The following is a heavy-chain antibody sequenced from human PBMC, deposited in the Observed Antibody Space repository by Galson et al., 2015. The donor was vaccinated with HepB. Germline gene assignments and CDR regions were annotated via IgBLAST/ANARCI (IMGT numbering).Heavy chain of an antibody. Sequence: SLRLSCAASGFTLTNHWMYWFRQAPGKGLEWVANIKPDGGASYYVDSVKGRFTISRDRTQNSLFLQLTGLRAEDTAVYYCLGSGTSSRWGQGTLVTVSS. CDR2: IKPDGGAS. J-gene: IGHJ4*02. CDR3: LGSGTSSR. CDR1: GFTLTNHW. V-gene: IGHV3-7*03. D-gene: IGHD6-6*01.